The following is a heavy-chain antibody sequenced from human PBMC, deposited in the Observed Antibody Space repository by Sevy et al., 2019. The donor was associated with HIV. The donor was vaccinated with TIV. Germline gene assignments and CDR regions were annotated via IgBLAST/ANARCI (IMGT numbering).Heavy chain of an antibody. Sequence: GGSLRLSCAASGFTFSNFVMHWVRQPPGKGLEWLAAISHDGRSKDYADSVQGRVTISRDNSKNTLYLQMNSLRAEDTAVYYCAKDLCSSTSCYVYYYYYGMDVWGQGTTVTVSS. J-gene: IGHJ6*02. D-gene: IGHD2-2*01. CDR3: AKDLCSSTSCYVYYYYYGMDV. V-gene: IGHV3-30*18. CDR2: ISHDGRSK. CDR1: GFTFSNFV.